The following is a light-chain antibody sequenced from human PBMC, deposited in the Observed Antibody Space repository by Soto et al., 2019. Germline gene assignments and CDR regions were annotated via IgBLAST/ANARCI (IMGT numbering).Light chain of an antibody. CDR3: CSYAGIWV. Sequence: QSALSQPASVSGSPGQSITISCTGSSSDFGSHNLVSWYQHHPDKAPKLMIYEVNKRPSGVSDRFSGSKSGNTASLTISGLQSEDEADYYCCSYAGIWVFGGGTQLTVL. J-gene: IGLJ3*02. CDR2: EVN. CDR1: SSDFGSHNL. V-gene: IGLV2-23*02.